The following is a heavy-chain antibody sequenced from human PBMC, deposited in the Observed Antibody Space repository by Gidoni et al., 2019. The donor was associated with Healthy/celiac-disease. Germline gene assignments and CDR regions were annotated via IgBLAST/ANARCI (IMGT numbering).Heavy chain of an antibody. V-gene: IGHV3-30-3*01. D-gene: IGHD2-2*01. J-gene: IGHJ6*02. CDR3: ARERGGRDIVVAWEPDYYGMDV. Sequence: VQPVESGGGVVQPGRSLRLSCAASGFTFSSHAMQWVRQAPGKGLEWVAVISYDGSNKYYADSVKGRFTISRDNSKNTLYRQMNSLRAEDTAVYYCARERGGRDIVVAWEPDYYGMDVWGQGTTVTVSS. CDR1: GFTFSSHA. CDR2: ISYDGSNK.